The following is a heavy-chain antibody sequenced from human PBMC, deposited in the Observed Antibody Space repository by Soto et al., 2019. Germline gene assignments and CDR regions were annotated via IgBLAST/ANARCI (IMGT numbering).Heavy chain of an antibody. J-gene: IGHJ4*02. CDR3: TKGHGYNYGGSGGQNDF. Sequence: GGSLRLACAASGFTFSIYAMSWVRQAPGKGLEWVSLLSGSGADTYYADSVRGRFTISRDNSQNILYLEMNSLRAEDTAVYHCTKGHGYNYGGSGGQNDFWGQGTLVTVSS. CDR1: GFTFSIYA. V-gene: IGHV3-23*01. D-gene: IGHD5-12*01. CDR2: LSGSGADT.